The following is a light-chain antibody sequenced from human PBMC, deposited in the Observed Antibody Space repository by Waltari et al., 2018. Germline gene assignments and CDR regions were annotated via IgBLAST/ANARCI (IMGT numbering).Light chain of an antibody. V-gene: IGLV1-51*02. CDR3: GTWDSSLSGAV. Sequence: QSVLTQPPSVSAAPGQRVTISCSGGSSNIGNNYVSWYRQFPGTAPKRLIYENGERPSGIPGRCSGSKAGTAATLDITGLQAGDEADYYCGTWDSSLSGAVFGGGTHLTVL. CDR1: SSNIGNNY. CDR2: ENG. J-gene: IGLJ7*01.